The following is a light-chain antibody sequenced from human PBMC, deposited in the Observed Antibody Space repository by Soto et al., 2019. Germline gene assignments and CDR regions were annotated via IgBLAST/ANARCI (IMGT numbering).Light chain of an antibody. Sequence: EVVLTQSPVTLSLSPGERATLSCRASQSVSSYLAWYQQKPGQAPRLLIYDVSNRATGIPARFSGSGSGTEFTLTISRLEPEDFAVYYCQQYGSSSWTFGQGTKVDIK. V-gene: IGKV3-11*01. CDR3: QQYGSSSWT. J-gene: IGKJ1*01. CDR2: DVS. CDR1: QSVSSY.